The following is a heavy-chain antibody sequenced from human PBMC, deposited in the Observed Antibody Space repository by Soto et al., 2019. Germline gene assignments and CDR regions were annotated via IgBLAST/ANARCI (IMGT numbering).Heavy chain of an antibody. CDR1: GGSISSGDYY. CDR3: ARYGSGSYSPQYYFDY. D-gene: IGHD3-10*01. Sequence: SETLSLTCTVSGGSISSGDYYWSWIRQPPGKGLEWIGYIYYSGSTYYNPSLKSRVTISVDTSKNQFSLKLSSVTAADTAVYYCARYGSGSYSPQYYFDYWGQGTQVTVS. CDR2: IYYSGST. J-gene: IGHJ4*02. V-gene: IGHV4-30-4*01.